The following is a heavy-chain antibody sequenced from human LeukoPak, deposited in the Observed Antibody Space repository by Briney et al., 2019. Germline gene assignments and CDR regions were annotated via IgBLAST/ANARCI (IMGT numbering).Heavy chain of an antibody. Sequence: SETLSLTCTVSGGSISSYYWGWIRQPAGKGLEWIGRIYTSGSTNYNPSLKSRVTMSVDTSKNQFSLKLSSVTAADTAVYYCARVVRSSSSNYYYYYMDVWGKGTTVTVSS. D-gene: IGHD6-6*01. V-gene: IGHV4-4*07. CDR3: ARVVRSSSSNYYYYYMDV. CDR2: IYTSGST. CDR1: GGSISSYY. J-gene: IGHJ6*03.